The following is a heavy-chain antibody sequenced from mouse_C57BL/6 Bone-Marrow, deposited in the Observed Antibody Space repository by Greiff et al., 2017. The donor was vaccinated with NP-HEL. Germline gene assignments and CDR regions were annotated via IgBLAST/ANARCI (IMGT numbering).Heavy chain of an antibody. V-gene: IGHV1-82*01. Sequence: VMLVESGPELVKPGASVKISCKASGYAFSSSWMNWVKQRPGKGLEWIGRIYPGDGDTNYNGKFKGKATLTADKSSSTAYMQLSSLTSEDSAVYFCANLLGGAMDYWGQGTSVTVSS. CDR1: GYAFSSSW. J-gene: IGHJ4*01. CDR2: IYPGDGDT. D-gene: IGHD2-1*01. CDR3: ANLLGGAMDY.